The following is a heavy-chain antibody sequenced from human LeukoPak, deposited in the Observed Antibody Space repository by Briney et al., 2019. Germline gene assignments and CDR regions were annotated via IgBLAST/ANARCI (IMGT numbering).Heavy chain of an antibody. D-gene: IGHD3-16*01. CDR3: ARETKIGGFDP. CDR1: GGSISNNSYY. Sequence: PSETLSLTCTVSGGSISNNSYYWGWIRQPPGKGLEWIGSIYYSGSTSYNPSLKSRVTISLDTSKNQFSLKLTSVTAADTAVYCCARETKIGGFDPWGQGTLVTVSS. CDR2: IYYSGST. J-gene: IGHJ5*02. V-gene: IGHV4-39*07.